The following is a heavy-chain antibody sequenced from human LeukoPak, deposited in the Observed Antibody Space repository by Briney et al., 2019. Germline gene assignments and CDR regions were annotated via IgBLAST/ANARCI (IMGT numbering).Heavy chain of an antibody. V-gene: IGHV4-38-2*02. D-gene: IGHD3-22*01. J-gene: IGHJ6*03. CDR3: ARALDYYDSSGYYSYYYYMDV. Sequence: PSETLSLACTVYGYSLSSGHYWGWIRQPPGKGLEWIGSFYHSGTTYYNPSLKSRGTISVDTPKNQCALKLSTGTAGDTAVYYCARALDYYDSSGYYSYYYYMDVWGKGTTVTVSS. CDR2: FYHSGTT. CDR1: GYSLSSGHY.